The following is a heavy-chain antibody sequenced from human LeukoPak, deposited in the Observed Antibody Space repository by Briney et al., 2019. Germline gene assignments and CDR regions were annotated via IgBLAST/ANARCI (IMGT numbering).Heavy chain of an antibody. Sequence: GASVKVSCKASGYTFTTYDINWVRQAPGQGLEWMGWMDPNNGNTVYAHKFQGRVTITRNTSISTAYMELSSLRSEDTAVYYCARDYYGSGSYHFDYWGQGTLVTVSS. D-gene: IGHD3-10*01. CDR2: MDPNNGNT. CDR1: GYTFTTYD. J-gene: IGHJ4*02. V-gene: IGHV1-8*03. CDR3: ARDYYGSGSYHFDY.